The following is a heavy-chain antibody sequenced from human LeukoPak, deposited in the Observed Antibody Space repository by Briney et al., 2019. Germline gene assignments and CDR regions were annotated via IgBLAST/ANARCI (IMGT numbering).Heavy chain of an antibody. CDR3: ARGDYYDSSGYDY. J-gene: IGHJ4*02. D-gene: IGHD3-22*01. Sequence: SETLSLTCTVSGGSIGSYYWSWLRQPPGKGLEWIGYIYYSGSTNYNPSLKSRVTISVDTSKNQFSLKLSSVTAADTAVYYCARGDYYDSSGYDYWGQGTLVTVSS. V-gene: IGHV4-59*01. CDR1: GGSIGSYY. CDR2: IYYSGST.